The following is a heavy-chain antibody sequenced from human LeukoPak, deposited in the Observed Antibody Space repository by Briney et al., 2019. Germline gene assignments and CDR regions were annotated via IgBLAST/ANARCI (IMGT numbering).Heavy chain of an antibody. CDR2: IYYSGST. Sequence: SETLSLTCTVSGGSISSYYWSWIRQPPGRGLEWIGYIYYSGSTNYNPSLKSRVTISVDTSKNRFSLKLSSVTAADTAVYYCARGGDYDFWSGYSWYFDYWGQGTLVTVSS. CDR1: GGSISSYY. V-gene: IGHV4-59*01. D-gene: IGHD3-3*01. CDR3: ARGGDYDFWSGYSWYFDY. J-gene: IGHJ4*02.